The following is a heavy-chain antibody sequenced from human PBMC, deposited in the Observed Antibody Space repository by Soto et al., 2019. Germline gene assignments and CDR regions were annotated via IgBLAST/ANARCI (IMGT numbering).Heavy chain of an antibody. CDR1: GFTFSSYS. CDR2: ISSSSSYI. V-gene: IGHV3-21*01. D-gene: IGHD4-17*01. Sequence: GGSLRLSCAASGFTFSSYSMNWVRQAPGKGLEWVSSISSSSSYIYYADSVKGRFTISRDNAKNSLYLQMNSLRAEDTAVYYCASHMTTVTKGDYWGQGTLVTVSS. J-gene: IGHJ4*02. CDR3: ASHMTTVTKGDY.